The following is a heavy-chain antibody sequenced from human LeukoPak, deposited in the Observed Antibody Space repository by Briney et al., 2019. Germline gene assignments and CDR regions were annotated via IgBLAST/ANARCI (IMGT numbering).Heavy chain of an antibody. CDR2: IYYSGNT. D-gene: IGHD6-6*01. CDR1: GGSISSSGSY. Sequence: TPSETLSLTCTVSGGSISSSGSYWGWIRQPPGKGLEWIGSIYYSGNTYNPSLKSRVTISVDTSKNHFSLTLTYVNAADTAVYYCARVMAARREDLNWFDPWGQGTLVTVSS. CDR3: ARVMAARREDLNWFDP. J-gene: IGHJ5*02. V-gene: IGHV4-39*07.